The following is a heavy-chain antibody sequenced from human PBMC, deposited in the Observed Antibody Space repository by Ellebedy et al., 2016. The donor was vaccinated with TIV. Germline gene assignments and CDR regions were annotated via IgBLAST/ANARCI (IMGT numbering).Heavy chain of an antibody. CDR2: ISYDGSNK. Sequence: GESLKISXAASGFTFSSYAMHWVRQAPGKRLEWVAVISYDGSNKYYADSVKGRFTISRDNSKNTLYLQMNSLRAEDTAVYYCARGRNYYGSGSYSHYYYYYGMDVWGQGTTVTVSS. J-gene: IGHJ6*02. CDR1: GFTFSSYA. V-gene: IGHV3-30-3*01. D-gene: IGHD3-10*01. CDR3: ARGRNYYGSGSYSHYYYYYGMDV.